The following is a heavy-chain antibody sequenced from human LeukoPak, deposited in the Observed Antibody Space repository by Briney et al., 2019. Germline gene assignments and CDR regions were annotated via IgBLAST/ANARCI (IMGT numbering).Heavy chain of an antibody. J-gene: IGHJ5*02. Sequence: SETLSLTCTVSGGSISSYYWSWIRQLPGKGLEWIGYIYYSGSTNYNPSLKSRVTISVDTSKNQFSLKLSSVTAADTAVYYCARDRSSRLWFDPWGQGTLVTVSS. D-gene: IGHD6-13*01. V-gene: IGHV4-59*01. CDR3: ARDRSSRLWFDP. CDR1: GGSISSYY. CDR2: IYYSGST.